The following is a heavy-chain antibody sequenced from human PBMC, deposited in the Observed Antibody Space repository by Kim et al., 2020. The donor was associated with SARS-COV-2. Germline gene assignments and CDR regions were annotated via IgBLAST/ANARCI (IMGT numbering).Heavy chain of an antibody. CDR1: GFTFSSYW. CDR2: IKQDGSEN. J-gene: IGHJ5*02. V-gene: IGHV3-7*01. Sequence: GGSLRLSCAASGFTFSSYWMSWVRQAPGKGLEWVANIKQDGSENYYVDSVKGRFTISRDNAKNSLYLQMNSLRAEDTAVYYCARNLAAAGTILGLNWFDPWGQGTLVTVSS. D-gene: IGHD6-13*01. CDR3: ARNLAAAGTILGLNWFDP.